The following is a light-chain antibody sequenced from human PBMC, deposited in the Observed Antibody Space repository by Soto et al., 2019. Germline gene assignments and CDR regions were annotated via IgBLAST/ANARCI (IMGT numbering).Light chain of an antibody. CDR3: CSYAGSSTLV. CDR2: EVS. J-gene: IGLJ2*01. V-gene: IGLV2-23*02. CDR1: SSDVGSYNL. Sequence: QSVLTQPDSVSGSPGQSITISCTGTSSDVGSYNLVSWYQQHPGKAPKLMIYEVSKRPSGVSNRFSGSKSGNTASLTISGLQAEDEADYYCCSYAGSSTLVFGGGTQLTVL.